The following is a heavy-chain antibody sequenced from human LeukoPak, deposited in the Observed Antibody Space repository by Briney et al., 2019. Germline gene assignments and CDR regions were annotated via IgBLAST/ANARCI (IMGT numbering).Heavy chain of an antibody. CDR1: GGSFSGYY. Sequence: SETLSLTCAVYGGSFSGYYWSWIRQPPGKGLEWIGEINHSGSTNYNPSLKSRVTKSVDTSKNQFSLKLSPVTAADTAVYYCARGLGSYYGYYYYYYGMDVWGQGTTVTVSS. D-gene: IGHD1-26*01. J-gene: IGHJ6*02. CDR3: ARGLGSYYGYYYYYYGMDV. V-gene: IGHV4-34*01. CDR2: INHSGST.